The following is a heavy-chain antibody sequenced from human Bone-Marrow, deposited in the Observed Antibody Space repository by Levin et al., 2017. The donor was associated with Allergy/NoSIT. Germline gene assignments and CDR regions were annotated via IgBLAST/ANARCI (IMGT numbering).Heavy chain of an antibody. CDR2: IYHSGST. CDR3: ARGYSSVAGPFDY. V-gene: IGHV4-4*02. D-gene: IGHD6-19*01. Sequence: SCAVSGGSISSSNWWSWVRQPPGKGLEWIGEIYHSGSTNYNPSLKSRVTISVDKSKNQFSLKLSSVTAADTAVYYCARGYSSVAGPFDYWGQGTLVTVSS. CDR1: GGSISSSNW. J-gene: IGHJ4*02.